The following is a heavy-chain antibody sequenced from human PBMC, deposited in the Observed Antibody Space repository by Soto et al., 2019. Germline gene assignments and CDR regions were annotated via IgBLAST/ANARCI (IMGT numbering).Heavy chain of an antibody. CDR1: GFTFSTYW. CDR2: IKQDGSER. CDR3: ARGPEDSYYYMDV. Sequence: EVQLVESGGGLVQPGGSLRLSCAASGFTFSTYWMSWVRQAPGKGLEWVANIKQDGSERYSVDSVKGRFTISRDNAKNSLYLQMNSLRAEDTAVYYCARGPEDSYYYMDVWGKWTTVTVSS. V-gene: IGHV3-7*01. J-gene: IGHJ6*03.